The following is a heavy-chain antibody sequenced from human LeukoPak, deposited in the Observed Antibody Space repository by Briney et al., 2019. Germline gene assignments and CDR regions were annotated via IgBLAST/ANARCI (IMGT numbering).Heavy chain of an antibody. V-gene: IGHV3-23*01. D-gene: IGHD3-22*01. J-gene: IGHJ5*02. CDR1: GFIFNNYV. CDR3: AKGSSGYFVDL. CDR2: ISNDGGGT. Sequence: VGSLSLSCAASGFIFNNYVLIWVRPAPGKGLEWVSAISNDGGGTNYADFVKGRFTISRDNSKNTLFLQMISLRAEDTALYYCAKGSSGYFVDLWGQGTLVTVSS.